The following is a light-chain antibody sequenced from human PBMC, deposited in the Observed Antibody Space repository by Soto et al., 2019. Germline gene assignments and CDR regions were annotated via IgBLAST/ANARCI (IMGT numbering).Light chain of an antibody. J-gene: IGKJ3*01. CDR1: QSVSSSY. V-gene: IGKV3D-20*02. Sequence: EIVLTQSPGTLSLSPGERATLSCRASQSVSSSYLAWYQQKPGQAPRLLIYGASSRATGIPDRFSGSGSGTDFNLTISRLETEDFAVYYCQQRSSWPFTFGPGTKVDIK. CDR2: GAS. CDR3: QQRSSWPFT.